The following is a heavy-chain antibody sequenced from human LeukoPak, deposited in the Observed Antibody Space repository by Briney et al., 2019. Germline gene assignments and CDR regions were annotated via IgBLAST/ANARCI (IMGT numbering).Heavy chain of an antibody. CDR1: GFTFSSYA. V-gene: IGHV3-23*01. J-gene: IGHJ4*02. CDR2: ISAGGAST. Sequence: GGSLRLSCAASGFTFSSYAMSWVRQAPGKGLEWVSGISAGGASTYYADSVKGRFTISRDNSKNTLDLQMSSLGAADTAVYYCAKDRLGYSGARGFDWWGQGTLDTVSS. CDR3: AKDRLGYSGARGFDW. D-gene: IGHD5-12*01.